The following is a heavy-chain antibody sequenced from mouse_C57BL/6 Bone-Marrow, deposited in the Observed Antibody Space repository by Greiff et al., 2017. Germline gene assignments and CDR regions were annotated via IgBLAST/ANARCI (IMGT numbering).Heavy chain of an antibody. J-gene: IGHJ1*03. V-gene: IGHV2-5*01. CDR3: AKTGKERYFDV. Sequence: VKLMESGPGLVQPSQSLSITCTVSGFSLTSYGVHWVRQSPGKGLEWLGVIWRGGSTDYNAAFMSRLSINKDNSKSQVFFKMNNLQADDTAIYYCAKTGKERYFDVWGTGTTVTVSS. CDR1: GFSLTSYG. D-gene: IGHD4-1*01. CDR2: IWRGGST.